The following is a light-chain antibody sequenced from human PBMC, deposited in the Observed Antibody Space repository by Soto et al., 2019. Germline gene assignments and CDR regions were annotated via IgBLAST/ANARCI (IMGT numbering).Light chain of an antibody. CDR1: QSVSSY. CDR2: DAS. Sequence: EVVLTQSPATLSLSPGERATLSCRASQSVSSYLAWYQQNPGQTPRLLIYDASNRATGIPARFSGSGSGTDFTLTISSLEPEDFAFYFCQQRGNWPPTFGPGTKVDI. CDR3: QQRGNWPPT. J-gene: IGKJ3*01. V-gene: IGKV3-11*01.